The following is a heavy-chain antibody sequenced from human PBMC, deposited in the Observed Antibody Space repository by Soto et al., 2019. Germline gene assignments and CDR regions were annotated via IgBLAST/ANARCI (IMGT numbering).Heavy chain of an antibody. J-gene: IGHJ4*02. CDR3: ARADPRELLSIDY. V-gene: IGHV1-69*13. CDR1: GGTFSSYA. D-gene: IGHD1-26*01. CDR2: IIPIFGTA. Sequence: GASVKVSCKASGGTFSSYAISWVRQAPGQGLEWMGGIIPIFGTANYAQKFQGRVTITADESTSTAYMELSSLRSEDTAVYYCARADPRELLSIDYWGQGTLVTVSS.